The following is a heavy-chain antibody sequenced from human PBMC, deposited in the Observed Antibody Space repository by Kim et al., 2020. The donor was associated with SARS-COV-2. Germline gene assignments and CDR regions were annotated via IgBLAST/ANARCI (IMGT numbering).Heavy chain of an antibody. Sequence: SETLSLTCAVYGGSFSGYYWSWIRQPPGKGLEWIGEINHSGSTNYNPSLKSRVTISVDTSKNQFSLKLSSVTAADTAVYYCARGEGGLRWYYPYAYYGMDIWGQGGTGTLSS. J-gene: IGHJ6*01. CDR2: INHSGST. D-gene: IGHD4-17*01. V-gene: IGHV4-34*01. CDR1: GGSFSGYY. CDR3: ARGEGGLRWYYPYAYYGMDI.